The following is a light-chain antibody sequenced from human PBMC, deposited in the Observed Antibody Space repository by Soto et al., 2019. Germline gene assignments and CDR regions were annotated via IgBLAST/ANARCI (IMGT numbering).Light chain of an antibody. Sequence: EIVLTQSPATLSLSPGERATLSCRASQSVGSYFAWYQQKPGKAPRLLIYDASNSATGIPARFSGSGSVTDSTLTISSLVPDDFAVYYCQQRGNWPVTFGQGTRVDIK. CDR2: DAS. J-gene: IGKJ1*01. CDR3: QQRGNWPVT. CDR1: QSVGSY. V-gene: IGKV3-11*01.